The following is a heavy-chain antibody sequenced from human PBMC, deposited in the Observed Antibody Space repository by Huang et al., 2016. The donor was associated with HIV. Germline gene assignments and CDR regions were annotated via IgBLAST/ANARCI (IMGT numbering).Heavy chain of an antibody. D-gene: IGHD3-22*01. J-gene: IGHJ4*02. CDR2: IRNDGMKK. Sequence: VQLIESGGGVVQPGKSLRLSCATSGFILRNYGMHGVRQAPGRGLKWVACIRNDGMKKNYADSVRGRFTVGRDNGNNTLFLQMRSLGVDDTAVYYCARGDYYDSSGYHPGYFDYWGQGILVTVSS. CDR3: ARGDYYDSSGYHPGYFDY. CDR1: GFILRNYG. V-gene: IGHV3-33*04.